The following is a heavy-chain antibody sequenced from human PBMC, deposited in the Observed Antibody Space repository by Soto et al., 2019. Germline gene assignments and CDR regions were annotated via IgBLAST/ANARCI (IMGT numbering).Heavy chain of an antibody. Sequence: GGSLRLSCAASGFTFSSYWMSWVRQAPGKGLEWVANIKQDGSEKYYVDSVKGRFTISRDNAKNSLYLQMNSLRAEDTAVYYCARDRGSSSWYQDYYYYGMDVWGQGTTVTVSS. CDR2: IKQDGSEK. J-gene: IGHJ6*02. CDR1: GFTFSSYW. CDR3: ARDRGSSSWYQDYYYYGMDV. D-gene: IGHD6-13*01. V-gene: IGHV3-7*05.